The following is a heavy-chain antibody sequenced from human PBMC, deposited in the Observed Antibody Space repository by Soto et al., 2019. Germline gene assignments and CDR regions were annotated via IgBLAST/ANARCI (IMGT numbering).Heavy chain of an antibody. V-gene: IGHV3-23*01. J-gene: IGHJ4*02. CDR2: ISGSGGST. D-gene: IGHD3-22*01. Sequence: SCIRKDPRKGLEWVSAISGSGGSTYYADSVKGRFTISRDNSKNTLYLQMNSLRAEDTAVYYCAKTPQYYYDSSGSKGGYYFDYWGQGTLVTVSS. CDR3: AKTPQYYYDSSGSKGGYYFDY.